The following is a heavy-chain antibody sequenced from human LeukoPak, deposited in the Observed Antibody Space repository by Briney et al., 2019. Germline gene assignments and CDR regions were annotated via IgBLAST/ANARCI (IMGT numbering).Heavy chain of an antibody. CDR1: GFTFSSYG. Sequence: GGSLRLSCAASGFTFSSYGMHWVRQAPGKGLEWVAVISYDGSNKYYADSVKGRFTISRDNSKNTLYLQMNSLRAEDTAVYYCAKDYGSGGPYFDYWGQGTLVTVSS. CDR2: ISYDGSNK. J-gene: IGHJ4*02. V-gene: IGHV3-30*18. CDR3: AKDYGSGGPYFDY. D-gene: IGHD3-10*01.